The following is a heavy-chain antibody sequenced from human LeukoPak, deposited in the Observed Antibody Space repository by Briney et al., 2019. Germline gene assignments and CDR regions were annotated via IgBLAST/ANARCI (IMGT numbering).Heavy chain of an antibody. D-gene: IGHD2-15*01. CDR1: GFTFDDYA. CDR2: ISWNNGSI. CDR3: ARTPSYCSGGRCYVSHYFDH. J-gene: IGHJ4*02. Sequence: PGRSLRLSCAASGFTFDDYAMHWVRQAPGKGLEWVSGISWNNGSIGYADSVKGRFTISRDNAKNSLYLQMNSLRAEDTASYYCARTPSYCSGGRCYVSHYFDHWGQGTLATVSS. V-gene: IGHV3-9*01.